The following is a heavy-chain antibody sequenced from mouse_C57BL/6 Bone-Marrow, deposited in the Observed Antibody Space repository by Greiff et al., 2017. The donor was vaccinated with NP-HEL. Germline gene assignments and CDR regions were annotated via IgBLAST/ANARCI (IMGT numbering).Heavy chain of an antibody. Sequence: EVMLVESGGDLVKPGGSLKLSCAASGFTFSSYGMSWVRQTPDKRLAWVATISSGGSYTYYPDSVKGRFTISRDNAKNTLYLQMSSLKSEDTAMYYCARHPTVVATEGYFDYWGQGTTLTVSS. CDR2: ISSGGSYT. CDR1: GFTFSSYG. V-gene: IGHV5-6*02. J-gene: IGHJ2*01. D-gene: IGHD1-1*01. CDR3: ARHPTVVATEGYFDY.